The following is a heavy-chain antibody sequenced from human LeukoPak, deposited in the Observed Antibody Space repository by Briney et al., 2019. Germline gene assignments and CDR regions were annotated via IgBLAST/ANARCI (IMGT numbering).Heavy chain of an antibody. CDR2: IYYTGRT. Sequence: PSQTLSLTCTVSGGSITSGDYYWSWIRQPPGKGLEWFGYIYYTGRTYYNPSLKSRLTISVDKSRNQFSLKLTSVTAADTAVYYCAALQRPAAIDYWGQGTLVTVSS. V-gene: IGHV4-30-4*01. CDR1: GGSITSGDYY. CDR3: AALQRPAAIDY. D-gene: IGHD2-2*01. J-gene: IGHJ4*02.